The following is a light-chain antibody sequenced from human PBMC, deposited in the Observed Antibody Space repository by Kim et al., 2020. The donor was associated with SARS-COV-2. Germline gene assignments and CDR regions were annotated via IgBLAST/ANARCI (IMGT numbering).Light chain of an antibody. CDR3: QQYYSTPWT. Sequence: ATINCKSSQSVLYSSDNKNYLAWYQQKPGQPPKLLIYWASTRESGVPDRFSGSGSGTDFTLTISSLQAEDVAVYYCQQYYSTPWTFGQGTKVDIK. CDR2: WAS. V-gene: IGKV4-1*01. CDR1: QSVLYSSDNKNY. J-gene: IGKJ1*01.